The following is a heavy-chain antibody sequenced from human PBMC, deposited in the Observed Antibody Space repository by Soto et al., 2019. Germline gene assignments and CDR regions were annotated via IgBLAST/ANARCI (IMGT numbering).Heavy chain of an antibody. CDR1: GFTFSDYY. Sequence: QVQLVESGGGLVKPGGSLRLSCAASGFTFSDYYMSWIRQAPGKGLEWVSYISSSSSYTNYADSVKGRFTISRDNAKNSLDLQMNSLRAEDTAVYYCARPIRDGYNQYYFDYWGQGTLVTVSS. V-gene: IGHV3-11*05. CDR3: ARPIRDGYNQYYFDY. CDR2: ISSSSSYT. J-gene: IGHJ4*01. D-gene: IGHD5-12*01.